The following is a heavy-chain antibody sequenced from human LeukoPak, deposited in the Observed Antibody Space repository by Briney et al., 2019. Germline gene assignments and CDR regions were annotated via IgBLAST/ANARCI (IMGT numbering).Heavy chain of an antibody. V-gene: IGHV4-59*08. Sequence: PSETLSLTCTVSGGSISSYYWSWIRQPPGKGLEWIGYIYYSGSTNYNPSLKSRVTISVDTSKNQFSLKLSSVTAADTAVYYCAGGSGYDSPLFDYWGQGTLVIVSS. CDR2: IYYSGST. D-gene: IGHD5-12*01. CDR3: AGGSGYDSPLFDY. J-gene: IGHJ4*02. CDR1: GGSISSYY.